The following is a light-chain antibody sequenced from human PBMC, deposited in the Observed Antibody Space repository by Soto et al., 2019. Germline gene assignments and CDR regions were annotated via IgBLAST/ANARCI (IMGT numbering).Light chain of an antibody. CDR1: QTSLDTSNNKDY. V-gene: IGKV4-1*01. CDR3: QQYYSTPRT. CDR2: WAS. Sequence: DIVMTQSPDSLAVSLGVRATINCKSSQTSLDTSNNKDYLTWYQQKPGQPPKLLIYWASTREFGVPDRFSGSGSGTDFTLTISSLQAEDVAVYYCQQYYSTPRTFGHGTKVDIK. J-gene: IGKJ1*01.